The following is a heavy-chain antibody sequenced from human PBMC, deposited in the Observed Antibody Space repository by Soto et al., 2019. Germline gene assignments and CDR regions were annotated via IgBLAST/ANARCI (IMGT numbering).Heavy chain of an antibody. Sequence: SETLSLTCTVSGGSISSSSYYWGWIRQPPGKGLEWIGSIYYSGSTYYNPSLKSQVTISVDTSKNQFSLKLSSVTAADTAVYYCARVSYSSSYYYYYMDVWGKGTTVTVSS. V-gene: IGHV4-39*01. CDR2: IYYSGST. CDR1: GGSISSSSYY. J-gene: IGHJ6*03. D-gene: IGHD6-13*01. CDR3: ARVSYSSSYYYYYMDV.